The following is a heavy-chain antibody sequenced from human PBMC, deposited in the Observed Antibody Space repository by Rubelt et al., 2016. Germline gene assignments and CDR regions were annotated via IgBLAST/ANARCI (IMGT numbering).Heavy chain of an antibody. Sequence: QVQLVQSGAEVKKPGASVKVSCKASGYTFTSYGISWVRQAPGQGLEWMGWISAYNGNTNYAQKLQGRCTMTTDTSTSTAYMELRSLRSDDTAVYYCARVMITFGGVIEVGWFDPWGQGTLVTVSS. D-gene: IGHD3-16*02. CDR1: GYTFTSYG. CDR3: ARVMITFGGVIEVGWFDP. CDR2: ISAYNGNT. V-gene: IGHV1-18*01. J-gene: IGHJ5*02.